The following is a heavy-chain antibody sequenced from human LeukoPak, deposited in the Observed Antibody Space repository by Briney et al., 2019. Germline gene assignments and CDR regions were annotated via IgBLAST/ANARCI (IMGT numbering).Heavy chain of an antibody. CDR1: GFILSSYA. CDR2: IIDSGDIT. D-gene: IGHD3-16*01. J-gene: IGHJ6*03. V-gene: IGHV3-23*01. CDR3: AKLGGQEVYNYYVGV. Sequence: PGGSLILSCEASGFILSSYAMSWVRQPPGKGVEGVSGIIDSGDITDYANSVKGRFTIARDNSKNTLYLQMNSLRAEDTAVYYCAKLGGQEVYNYYVGVWGKGTTVAVSS.